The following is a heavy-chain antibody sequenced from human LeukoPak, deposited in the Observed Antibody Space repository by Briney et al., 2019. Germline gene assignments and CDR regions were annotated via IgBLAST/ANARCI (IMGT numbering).Heavy chain of an antibody. CDR3: ARVASRSRDVYIHDAFDI. Sequence: SQTLSVTCTVSGGSISSGSYYWSWIRQPAGKGLEWIGRINTSGSTNYNPSLKSRVTISVDTSKNQFSLKLSSVTAADTAVYYCARVASRSRDVYIHDAFDIWGQGTMVTVSS. D-gene: IGHD5-24*01. V-gene: IGHV4-61*02. CDR2: INTSGST. J-gene: IGHJ3*02. CDR1: GGSISSGSYY.